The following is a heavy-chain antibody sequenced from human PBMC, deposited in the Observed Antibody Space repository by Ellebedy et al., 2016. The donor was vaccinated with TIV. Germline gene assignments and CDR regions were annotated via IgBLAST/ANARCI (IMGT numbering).Heavy chain of an antibody. Sequence: SETLSLTXAVYGASFSGYYWTWIRQPPGKGPEWLGEINHSGSTNYNPSLKSRVTISVDTSKNQFSLKLRSVTAADTAVYYCARGQGRRKATDYWGQGTLVTVSS. V-gene: IGHV4-34*01. CDR2: INHSGST. D-gene: IGHD5-12*01. CDR3: ARGQGRRKATDY. J-gene: IGHJ4*02. CDR1: GASFSGYY.